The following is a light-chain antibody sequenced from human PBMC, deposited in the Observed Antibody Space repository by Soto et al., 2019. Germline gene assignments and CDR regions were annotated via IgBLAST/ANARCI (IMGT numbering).Light chain of an antibody. CDR3: QQYNNWPPTWT. J-gene: IGKJ1*01. CDR2: AVS. CDR1: QSVSSN. V-gene: IGKV3-15*01. Sequence: EILMTQSPATLSVSPGEGATLSCRASQSVSSNLAWYQQKPGQAPRLLIYAVSTRATGIPARFSGSGSGTEFTLTINSLQSEDFAVYYCQQYNNWPPTWTFGQGTKVDIK.